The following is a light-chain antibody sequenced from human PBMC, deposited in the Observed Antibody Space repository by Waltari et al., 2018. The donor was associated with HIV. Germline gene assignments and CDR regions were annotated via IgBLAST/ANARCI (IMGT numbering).Light chain of an antibody. CDR3: MSYISSATPE. CDR2: EVT. J-gene: IGLJ3*02. CDR1: SSDLDDYKS. Sequence: QSALTQPASVSGSPGQSISISCTGTSSDLDDYKSVSWYQHPPGKAPKLIIYEVTNRPSGVSNRFSGSKSGHTASLTISGLQAEDEADYFCMSYISSATPEFGGGTKVTVL. V-gene: IGLV2-14*01.